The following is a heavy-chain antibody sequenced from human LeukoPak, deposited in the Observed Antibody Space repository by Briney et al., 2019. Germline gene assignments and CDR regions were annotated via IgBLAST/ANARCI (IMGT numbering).Heavy chain of an antibody. D-gene: IGHD5-18*01. J-gene: IGHJ4*02. CDR3: ARPSGTALVISPLDY. CDR1: GFTFRSYE. V-gene: IGHV3-48*03. Sequence: GGSLRLSCAASGFTFRSYEMNWVRQAPGKGLEWVSYISPSGSTIYYADSVKGRFTISRDNAKNSLYLQMNNLRAEDTAVYYCARPSGTALVISPLDYWGQGTLVTVSS. CDR2: ISPSGSTI.